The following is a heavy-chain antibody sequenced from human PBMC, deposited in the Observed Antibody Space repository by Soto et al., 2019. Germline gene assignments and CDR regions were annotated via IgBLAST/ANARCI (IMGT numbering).Heavy chain of an antibody. CDR2: ISAYNGNT. V-gene: IGHV1-18*04. CDR1: GYTFTSYG. D-gene: IGHD3-9*01. Sequence: GASVKVSCKASGYTFTSYGISWVRQAPGQGLEWMGWISAYNGNTNYAQKLQGRVTMTTDTSTSTAYMELRSLRSDDTAVYYCASLFPGSSFYNILTVFPDFGGKGTLVTVP. CDR3: ASLFPGSSFYNILTVFPDF. J-gene: IGHJ4*02.